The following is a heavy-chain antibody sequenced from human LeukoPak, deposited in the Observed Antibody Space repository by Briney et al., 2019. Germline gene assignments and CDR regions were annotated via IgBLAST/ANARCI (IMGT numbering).Heavy chain of an antibody. Sequence: GGSLRLSCAASGFTFINYGMNWVRQPPGKGLEWVSGISGSGGSTYSADSVKGRFTISRDNSKNTLYLQMNSLRAEDTAVYYCAKSLRGSSWSRNYYYYYYMDVWGKGTTVTISS. D-gene: IGHD6-13*01. CDR1: GFTFINYG. V-gene: IGHV3-23*01. CDR3: AKSLRGSSWSRNYYYYYYMDV. CDR2: ISGSGGST. J-gene: IGHJ6*03.